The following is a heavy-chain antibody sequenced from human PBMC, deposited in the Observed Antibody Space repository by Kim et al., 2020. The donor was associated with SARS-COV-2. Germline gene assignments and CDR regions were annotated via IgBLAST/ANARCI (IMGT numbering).Heavy chain of an antibody. V-gene: IGHV4-59*01. J-gene: IGHJ4*02. CDR2: IDYSGST. CDR1: GGSIRSYY. D-gene: IGHD2-8*02. CDR3: ARDSPRTGGDLDY. Sequence: SETLSLTCTVSGGSIRSYYWSWIRQPPGKGLEWIGYIDYSGSTNYNPSLKSRVTISVDTSKNQFSLKLSSVTAADTAVYYCARDSPRTGGDLDYWGQGTLVTVSS.